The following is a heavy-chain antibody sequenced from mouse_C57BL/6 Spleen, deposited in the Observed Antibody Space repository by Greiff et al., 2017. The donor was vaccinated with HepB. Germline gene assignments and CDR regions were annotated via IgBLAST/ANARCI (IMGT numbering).Heavy chain of an antibody. CDR1: GFTFSDYY. Sequence: EVKLVESGGGLVQPGGSLKLSCAASGFTFSDYYMYWVRQTPEKRLEWVAYISNGGGSTYYPDTVKGRFTISRDNAKNTLYLQMSRLKSEDTAMYYCARHTEGAWLAYWGQGTLVTVSA. J-gene: IGHJ3*01. CDR2: ISNGGGST. CDR3: ARHTEGAWLAY. V-gene: IGHV5-12*01. D-gene: IGHD1-1*01.